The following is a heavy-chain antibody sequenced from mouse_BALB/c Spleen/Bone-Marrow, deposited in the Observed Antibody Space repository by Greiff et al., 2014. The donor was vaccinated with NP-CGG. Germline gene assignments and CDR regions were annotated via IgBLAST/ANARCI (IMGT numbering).Heavy chain of an antibody. CDR3: ASYVYGYYFDD. Sequence: VQLQQSGAELVKPGASVKLSCTASGFNIKDTYMHWVKQRPEQGLEWIGRIDPANGNTKYDPKFQGKATITADTSSNTAYLQLSSLTSEDTAVYYCASYVYGYYFDDWGQGTTLTVSS. V-gene: IGHV14-3*02. D-gene: IGHD2-2*01. CDR2: IDPANGNT. CDR1: GFNIKDTY. J-gene: IGHJ2*01.